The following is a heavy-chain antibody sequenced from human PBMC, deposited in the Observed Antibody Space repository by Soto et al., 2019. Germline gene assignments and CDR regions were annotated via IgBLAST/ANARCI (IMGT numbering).Heavy chain of an antibody. CDR2: INPNSGGT. CDR1: GYTFTGHY. V-gene: IGHV1-2*04. CDR3: VREAAAGTELGYYYYGLDI. Sequence: ASVKVSCKASGYTFTGHYMHWVRQAPGQRLEWMGWINPNSGGTNYAQKFQGWVTMTRDTSISTAYMELSRLRSDDTAVYYCVREAAAGTELGYYYYGLDIWGQGTTVTVSS. D-gene: IGHD6-13*01. J-gene: IGHJ6*02.